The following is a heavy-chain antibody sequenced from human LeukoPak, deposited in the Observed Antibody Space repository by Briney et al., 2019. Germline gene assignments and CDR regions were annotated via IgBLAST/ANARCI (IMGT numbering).Heavy chain of an antibody. J-gene: IGHJ4*02. Sequence: GGSLRLSCAASGFTFSSYWMSWVRQAPGKGLEWVANIKQDGSEKYYVDSVKGRFTISRDNAKNSLYLQMNSLRAEDTAVYYCARDEFRREAGFIYYWGQGTLVTVSS. V-gene: IGHV3-7*01. CDR2: IKQDGSEK. CDR1: GFTFSSYW. D-gene: IGHD6-19*01. CDR3: ARDEFRREAGFIYY.